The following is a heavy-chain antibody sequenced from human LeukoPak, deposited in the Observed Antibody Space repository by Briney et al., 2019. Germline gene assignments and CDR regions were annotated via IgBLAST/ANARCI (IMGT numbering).Heavy chain of an antibody. V-gene: IGHV1-2*02. CDR1: GYTFTGPY. CDR3: ARAGASSWYDY. J-gene: IGHJ4*02. D-gene: IGHD6-13*01. Sequence: ASVKVSCKASGYTFTGPYIHWMRQAPGQGLEWMGWINPNSGATKYAQKFQGRVTMTRDTSISTAYMELSRLRSDDTAVYYCARAGASSWYDYWGQGTLVTVSS. CDR2: INPNSGAT.